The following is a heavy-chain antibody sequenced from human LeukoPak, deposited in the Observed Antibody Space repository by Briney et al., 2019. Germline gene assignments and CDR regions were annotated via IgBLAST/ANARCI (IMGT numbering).Heavy chain of an antibody. CDR3: AKAGIGVVGYFDY. V-gene: IGHV3-23*01. D-gene: IGHD6-19*01. Sequence: HPGGSLRLSCAASEISFSNYAMSWVRQAPGKGLEWVSAIRGSGGGTYHADSVKGRFTISRDNSKNTLYLQMNSLRDKDTALYYCAKAGIGVVGYFDYWGQGTLVTVSS. CDR1: EISFSNYA. CDR2: IRGSGGGT. J-gene: IGHJ4*02.